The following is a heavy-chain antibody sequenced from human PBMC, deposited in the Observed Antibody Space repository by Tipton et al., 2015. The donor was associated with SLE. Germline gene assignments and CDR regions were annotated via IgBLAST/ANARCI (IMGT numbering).Heavy chain of an antibody. CDR2: IYYSGSS. CDR3: ARGPCGGNCYGNWFDP. CDR1: GGPISTTSFH. D-gene: IGHD2-21*01. V-gene: IGHV4-39*01. J-gene: IGHJ5*02. Sequence: TLSLTCTVSGGPISTTSFHWDWIRQAPGKGLEWIGSIYYSGSSYYNPSLKSRVTISVDTSKNEFSLKLRSVTAADTAVYYCARGPCGGNCYGNWFDPWGQGTLVTVSS.